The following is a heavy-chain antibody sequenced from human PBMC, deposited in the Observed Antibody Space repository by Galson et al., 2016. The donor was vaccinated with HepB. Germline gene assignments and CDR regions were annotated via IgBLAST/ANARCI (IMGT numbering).Heavy chain of an antibody. J-gene: IGHJ5*02. CDR2: IKPDGSGK. Sequence: SLRLSCAASGFTFSSYWMNWVRQAPGKGLEWVANIKPDGSGKYYAASVKGRFTISRDNAKNSLYLQMKSLRAEDTAVYYGFGAHRSPWGQGTLVTVSS. V-gene: IGHV3-7*02. CDR1: GFTFSSYW. CDR3: FGAHRSP. D-gene: IGHD4/OR15-4a*01.